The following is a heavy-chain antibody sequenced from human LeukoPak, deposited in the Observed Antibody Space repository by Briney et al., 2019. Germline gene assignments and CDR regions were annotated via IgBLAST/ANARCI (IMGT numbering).Heavy chain of an antibody. J-gene: IGHJ4*02. CDR3: ARRVGYGDFDY. V-gene: IGHV5-51*01. CDR1: GFTFTSYW. D-gene: IGHD5-12*01. CDR2: IYPGDSDT. Sequence: GESLKISCKGPGFTFTSYWFGWVRQMPGKGLEWMGIIYPGDSDTRYSPSFQGQVTISADKSISTAYLQWSSLQASDTAMYYCARRVGYGDFDYWGQGTLVTVSS.